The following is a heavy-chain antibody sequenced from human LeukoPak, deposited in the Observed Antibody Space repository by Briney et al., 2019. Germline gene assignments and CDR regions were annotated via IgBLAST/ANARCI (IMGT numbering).Heavy chain of an antibody. D-gene: IGHD3-22*01. J-gene: IGHJ5*02. Sequence: SETLSLTCAVYGGSFSGYYWSWIRQPPGKGLEWIGEINHSGSTNYNPSLKSRVTISVDTSKNQFSLKLSSVTAADTAVYYCASYYYDSGLNWLDPWGQGTLVTVSS. CDR3: ASYYYDSGLNWLDP. CDR1: GGSFSGYY. CDR2: INHSGST. V-gene: IGHV4-34*01.